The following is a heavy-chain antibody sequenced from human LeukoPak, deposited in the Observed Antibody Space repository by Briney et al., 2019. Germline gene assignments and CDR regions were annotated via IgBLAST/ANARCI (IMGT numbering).Heavy chain of an antibody. V-gene: IGHV4-59*08. CDR2: IYYSGST. CDR3: ARTESSGIVGATTQFEY. D-gene: IGHD1-26*01. Sequence: SETLSLTCTVSGGSISSYYWSWIRQPPGKGLEWIGYIYYSGSTNYNPCLKSRVTISVDTSKNQFSMKMPSVTATDTAVYFCARTESSGIVGATTQFEYWGQGTLVTVSS. CDR1: GGSISSYY. J-gene: IGHJ4*02.